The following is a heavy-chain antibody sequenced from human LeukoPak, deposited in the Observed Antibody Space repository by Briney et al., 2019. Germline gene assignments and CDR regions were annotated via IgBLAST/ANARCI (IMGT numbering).Heavy chain of an antibody. CDR2: IKPGGDNT. J-gene: IGHJ3*02. V-gene: IGHV1-46*01. CDR1: GYAFTTSY. Sequence: GASVKVSCKASGYAFTTSYIHWVRQAPGQGLEWMGLIKPGGDNTNYAQNFQGRVTMTSDTSASTVYMELSSLRSEDTATYYCAGIRDGYNDAYDIWGQGTVVTVPS. CDR3: AGIRDGYNDAYDI. D-gene: IGHD5-24*01.